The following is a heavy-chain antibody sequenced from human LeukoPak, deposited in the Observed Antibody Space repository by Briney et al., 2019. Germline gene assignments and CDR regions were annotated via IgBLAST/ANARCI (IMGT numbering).Heavy chain of an antibody. J-gene: IGHJ6*02. D-gene: IGHD4-11*01. V-gene: IGHV3-30-3*01. CDR1: GFTFSSYA. Sequence: PGRSLRLSCAASGFTFSSYAMHWVRQAPGKGLEWVAVISYDGSNKYYADSVKGRFTISRDNSKNTLYLQMNSLRAEDTAVYYCAREETKEDYGNDGMDVWGQGTTVTVSS. CDR3: AREETKEDYGNDGMDV. CDR2: ISYDGSNK.